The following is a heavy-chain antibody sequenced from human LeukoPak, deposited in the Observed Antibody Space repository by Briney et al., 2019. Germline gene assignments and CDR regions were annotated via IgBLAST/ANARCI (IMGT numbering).Heavy chain of an antibody. V-gene: IGHV1-2*02. Sequence: ASVKVSCKASGSTFTAYYMHWVRQAPGQGLEWMGWINPNSGGTNYAQKFQGRVTMTRDTSINTACMELSRLRSDDTAVYYCARGRVSPGYWGQGTLVTVSS. CDR1: GSTFTAYY. CDR3: ARGRVSPGY. CDR2: INPNSGGT. J-gene: IGHJ4*02.